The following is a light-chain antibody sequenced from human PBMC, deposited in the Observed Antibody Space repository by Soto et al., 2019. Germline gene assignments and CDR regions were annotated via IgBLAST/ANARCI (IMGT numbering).Light chain of an antibody. Sequence: QSALTQPPSASGSPGQSVTISCTGTSSDVGAYKFVSWYQQNPGKAPKLIIYDVTKRPTGVPDRISGSKSGNTASLTVSGLQAEDEADYYCSSYAGNSNYVFGSGTKVTVL. J-gene: IGLJ1*01. CDR3: SSYAGNSNYV. CDR1: SSDVGAYKF. V-gene: IGLV2-8*01. CDR2: DVT.